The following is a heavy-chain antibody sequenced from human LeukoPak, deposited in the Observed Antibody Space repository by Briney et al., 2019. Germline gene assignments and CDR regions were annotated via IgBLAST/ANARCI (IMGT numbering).Heavy chain of an antibody. Sequence: PGGSLRLSCAASGFTLSSYGMGWVRQAPGKGLEWVSAISGSGGSTYYADSVKGRFTISRNNSKNTLYLQMNSLRAEDTAVYYCAKDRYGSGSYFTQFSDYWGQGTLVTVSS. CDR2: ISGSGGST. V-gene: IGHV3-23*01. CDR1: GFTLSSYG. J-gene: IGHJ4*02. CDR3: AKDRYGSGSYFTQFSDY. D-gene: IGHD3-10*01.